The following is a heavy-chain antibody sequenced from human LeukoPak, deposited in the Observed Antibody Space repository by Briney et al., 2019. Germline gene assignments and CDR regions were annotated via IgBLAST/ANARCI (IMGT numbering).Heavy chain of an antibody. Sequence: GGSLRLSCAASGFTFSSYAMHWVRQAPGKGLEWVAVISYDGSNKYYADSVKGRFTISRDNSKNTLYLQMNSLRAEDTAVYYCARGRLRSGWYNWFDPWGQGTLVTVSS. CDR1: GFTFSSYA. CDR3: ARGRLRSGWYNWFDP. J-gene: IGHJ5*02. CDR2: ISYDGSNK. D-gene: IGHD6-19*01. V-gene: IGHV3-30-3*01.